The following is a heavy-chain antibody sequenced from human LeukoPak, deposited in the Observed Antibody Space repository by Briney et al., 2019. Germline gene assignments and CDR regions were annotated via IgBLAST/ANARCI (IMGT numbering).Heavy chain of an antibody. J-gene: IGHJ3*02. CDR1: GFTFSNCA. CDR2: ISGSGGST. CDR3: ARQRDAYNWNNAFDI. Sequence: GESLRLSCAASGFTFSNCAMSWVRQAPGKGLEWVSRISGSGGSTEYADPVKGRFTIPRDNSKNTLHLQMNSLRVEDTAIYYCARQRDAYNWNNAFDIWDQGTMVAVS. D-gene: IGHD1-1*01. V-gene: IGHV3-23*01.